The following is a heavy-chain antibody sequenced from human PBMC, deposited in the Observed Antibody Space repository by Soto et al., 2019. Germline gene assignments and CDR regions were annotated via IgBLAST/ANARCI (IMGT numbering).Heavy chain of an antibody. Sequence: EVQLVESGGGLVKPGGSLRLSCAASGFTFSSYSMNWVRQTPGKGLEWVSSISSSSSYIYFADSLKGRFTISRDNAKNSLYLQMNSLRAEDTDVYYCARDVRGSYGMDVWGQGTTVTVSS. D-gene: IGHD3-10*01. CDR1: GFTFSSYS. CDR2: ISSSSSYI. V-gene: IGHV3-21*01. CDR3: ARDVRGSYGMDV. J-gene: IGHJ6*02.